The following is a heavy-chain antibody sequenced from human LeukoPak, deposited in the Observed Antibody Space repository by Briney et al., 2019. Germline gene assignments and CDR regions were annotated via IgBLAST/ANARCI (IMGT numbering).Heavy chain of an antibody. CDR1: GFTFNNYG. CDR2: ISYDGNDK. D-gene: IGHD3-10*01. J-gene: IGHJ4*02. V-gene: IGHV3-30*18. Sequence: PGRSLRLSCAAPGFTFNNYGMHWVRQAPGKGLQWVAVISYDGNDKSYSDSVKGRFTISRDNSKNTLYLQMNSLRAEDTAVYYCAKFNSPYGSGSFYDYWGQGTLVTVSS. CDR3: AKFNSPYGSGSFYDY.